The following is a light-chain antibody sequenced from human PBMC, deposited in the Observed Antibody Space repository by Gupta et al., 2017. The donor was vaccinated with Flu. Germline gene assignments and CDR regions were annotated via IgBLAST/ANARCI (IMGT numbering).Light chain of an antibody. Sequence: ISCWSSQSLIYTDGYTYLNWFHQRPGQSPRRLIYKVSDRDSGVPDRFSGNGSDTDFTLKISRVEADDVGVYYCMQGTHWPYTFGQGTKLEI. J-gene: IGKJ2*01. CDR1: QSLIYTDGYTY. CDR3: MQGTHWPYT. V-gene: IGKV2-30*01. CDR2: KVS.